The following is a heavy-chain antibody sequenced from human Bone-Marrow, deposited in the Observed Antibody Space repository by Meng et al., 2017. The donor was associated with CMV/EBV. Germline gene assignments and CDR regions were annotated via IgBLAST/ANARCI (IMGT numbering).Heavy chain of an antibody. V-gene: IGHV3-30*02. CDR3: ASGPIFGDFFDY. CDR1: GFTFSSYG. Sequence: GGSLRLSCAASGFTFSSYGMHWVRQAPGKGLEWVTFIRYDGSDKSYIDSVKGRFTISRENSKNTLYLQISSLRAEDTAVYYCASGPIFGDFFDYWGQGTLVTVSS. D-gene: IGHD3-3*01. J-gene: IGHJ4*02. CDR2: IRYDGSDK.